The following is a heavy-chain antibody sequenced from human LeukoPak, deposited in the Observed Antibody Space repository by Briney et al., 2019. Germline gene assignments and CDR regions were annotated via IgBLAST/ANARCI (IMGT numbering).Heavy chain of an antibody. CDR3: ARVRDISGYSGDFDY. CDR1: GFTFSSYW. CDR2: INSDGSST. V-gene: IGHV3-74*01. J-gene: IGHJ4*02. Sequence: GGSLRLSCAASGFTFSSYWMHWVRQAPGKGLVWVSRINSDGSSTSYADSVKGRFTISRDNAKNTLYLQMKSLRAEDTAVYYCARVRDISGYSGDFDYWGQGTLVTVSS. D-gene: IGHD3-22*01.